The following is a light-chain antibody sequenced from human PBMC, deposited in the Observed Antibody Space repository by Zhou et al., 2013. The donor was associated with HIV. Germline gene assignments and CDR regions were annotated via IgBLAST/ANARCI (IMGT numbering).Light chain of an antibody. CDR1: QSLVYSNGYHY. CDR3: MQTVQDPFT. CDR2: LGS. Sequence: IVLTQSPLYLPVTPGKSASISCRSSQSLVYSNGYHYLDWYVQKPGQSPQLLIYLGSTRAAGVPERFSGSGSGTDFTLTISRVEADDVGTYYCMQTVQDPFTFGPGTTVDLK. V-gene: IGKV2-28*01. J-gene: IGKJ3*01.